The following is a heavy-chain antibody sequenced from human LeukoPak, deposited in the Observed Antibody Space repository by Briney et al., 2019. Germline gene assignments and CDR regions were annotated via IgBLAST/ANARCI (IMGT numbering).Heavy chain of an antibody. V-gene: IGHV4-39*01. CDR2: IYYSGTT. Sequence: SETLSLTCTVSGGSISSSSYYWGWIRQSPGKGLEWIGSIYYSGTTYYNPSLKSRVTVSVDTSKNQFFLKLRSVTAAGTTVYYCARSGNSGFDYWGQGTLVTVSS. J-gene: IGHJ4*02. CDR3: ARSGNSGFDY. D-gene: IGHD3-10*01. CDR1: GGSISSSSYY.